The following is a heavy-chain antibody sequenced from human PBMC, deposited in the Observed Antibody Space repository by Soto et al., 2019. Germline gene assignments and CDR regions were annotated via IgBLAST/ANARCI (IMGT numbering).Heavy chain of an antibody. CDR1: GASINNNDYY. Sequence: QLQESGPGLVMPSQTLSLTCTVSGASINNNDYYWSWIRQTPGKGLEWIGYVYYSGSTDYIPSLRSGTSISIDKSQNQFTLKLNSVTAADTATYYFARMSYFDDEWYFDLWGRGTLVTVSS. J-gene: IGHJ2*01. V-gene: IGHV4-30-4*01. CDR3: ARMSYFDDEWYFDL. D-gene: IGHD3-22*01. CDR2: VYYSGST.